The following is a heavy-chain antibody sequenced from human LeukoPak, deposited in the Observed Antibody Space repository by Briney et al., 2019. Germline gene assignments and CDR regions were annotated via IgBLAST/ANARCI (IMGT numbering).Heavy chain of an antibody. CDR2: IIPRIRIT. CDR1: GGTFSNYS. D-gene: IGHD3-22*01. J-gene: IGHJ4*02. Sequence: VKVSCKASGGTFSNYSISWVRQAPGQGLEWMGRIIPRIRITNHAQKFQGRVTITADKSTSTAYMELSSLRSEDTAVYYCAEARFDYHYIGYDPLEYWGQGTPVTVSS. CDR3: AEARFDYHYIGYDPLEY. V-gene: IGHV1-69*02.